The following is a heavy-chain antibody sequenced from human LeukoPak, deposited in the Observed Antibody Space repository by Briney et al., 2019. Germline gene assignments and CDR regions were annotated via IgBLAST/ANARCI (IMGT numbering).Heavy chain of an antibody. CDR3: ARDLLTGEPNYYYGMDV. J-gene: IGHJ6*02. CDR1: GFTFSSYG. CDR2: IWYDGSNK. V-gene: IGHV3-33*01. Sequence: GGSLRLSCAASGFTFSSYGMHWVRQAPGKGLEWVAVIWYDGSNKYYADSVKGRLTISRDNSKNTLYLQMNSLRAEDTAVYYCARDLLTGEPNYYYGMDVWGQGTTVTVSS. D-gene: IGHD7-27*01.